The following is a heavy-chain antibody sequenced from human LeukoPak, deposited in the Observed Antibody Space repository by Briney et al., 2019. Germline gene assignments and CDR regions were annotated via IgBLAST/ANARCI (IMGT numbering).Heavy chain of an antibody. CDR3: GRDPKLGIRGYTYGYIDF. CDR2: INTNTGNP. D-gene: IGHD5-18*01. J-gene: IGHJ4*02. Sequence: ASVKVSCKASGYTFTSYAMNWVRQAPGQGLEWMGWINTNTGNPTYAQGFTGRFVFSLDTSVNTAYLQITGLKADDTAVYYCGRDPKLGIRGYTYGYIDFWGQGTLVTVAS. CDR1: GYTFTSYA. V-gene: IGHV7-4-1*02.